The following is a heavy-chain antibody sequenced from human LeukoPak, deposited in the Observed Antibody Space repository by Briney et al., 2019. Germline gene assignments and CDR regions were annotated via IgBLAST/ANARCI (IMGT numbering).Heavy chain of an antibody. J-gene: IGHJ1*01. V-gene: IGHV5-51*01. Sequence: GESLKISCKGSGYSFTTYWNGWVRQMPGKGLEWMGIIYPGDSDIRYSPSFQGQVTFSADKSISTAYLQWSSLKASDTAMYYCARLEKGTMIYWGQGTLVTVSS. D-gene: IGHD3-22*01. CDR2: IYPGDSDI. CDR3: ARLEKGTMIY. CDR1: GYSFTTYW.